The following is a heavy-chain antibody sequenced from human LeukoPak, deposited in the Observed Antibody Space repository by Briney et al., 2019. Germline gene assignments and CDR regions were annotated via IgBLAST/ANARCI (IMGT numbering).Heavy chain of an antibody. V-gene: IGHV3-7*04. CDR2: INQDESEK. D-gene: IGHD4-17*01. CDR3: ARGQVTTVTGLASFDI. J-gene: IGHJ3*02. CDR1: GFTFSSYW. Sequence: GGSLRLSCAASGFTFSSYWINWVRQAPGKGLEWVANINQDESEKYYVDSVKGRFTISRDNAKNSLYLQMTSLRAEDTAVYYCARGQVTTVTGLASFDIWGQGTMVTVSS.